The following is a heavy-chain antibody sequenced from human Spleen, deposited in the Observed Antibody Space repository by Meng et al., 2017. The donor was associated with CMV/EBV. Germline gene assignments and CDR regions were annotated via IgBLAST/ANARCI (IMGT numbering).Heavy chain of an antibody. CDR1: FSRYA. J-gene: IGHJ4*02. D-gene: IGHD3-10*01. Sequence: FSRYAMSWVRQAPGKGLEWVSAVSGGGTTTYYADSVKDRFTISRDNSKNMVYLQMNSLRTEDTAIYYCAKDQSRYYGSGSYYTHRFDYWGQGTLVTVSS. CDR3: AKDQSRYYGSGSYYTHRFDY. CDR2: VSGGGTTT. V-gene: IGHV3-23*01.